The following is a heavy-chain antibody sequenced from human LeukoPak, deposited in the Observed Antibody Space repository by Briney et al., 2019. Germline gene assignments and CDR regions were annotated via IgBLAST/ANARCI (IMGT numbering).Heavy chain of an antibody. CDR3: AHTGGGYCSSTSCEIWYWFNP. J-gene: IGHJ5*02. CDR1: GGTFSSYS. Sequence: ASVKVSCKASGGTFSSYSISWVRQAPGQGLEWMGGIIPIFGTANYAQKFQGRVTITADESTSTAYMELSSLRSEDTAVYYCAHTGGGYCSSTSCEIWYWFNPWGQGTLVTVSS. D-gene: IGHD2-2*01. V-gene: IGHV1-69*13. CDR2: IIPIFGTA.